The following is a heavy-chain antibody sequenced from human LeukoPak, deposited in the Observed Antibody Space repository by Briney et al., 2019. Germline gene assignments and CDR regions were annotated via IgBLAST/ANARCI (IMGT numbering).Heavy chain of an antibody. J-gene: IGHJ4*02. CDR1: GGPLTSYY. D-gene: IGHD1-26*01. Sequence: SETLSLTCAVSGGPLTSYYWSWIRQPPGKGLEWIGYIYYSGSTDYNASLKSRVTITKDTSKNQFSLNLRSVTAADTAVYYCARAGGVVGATTWNYWGQGILVTVSS. CDR2: IYYSGST. CDR3: ARAGGVVGATTWNY. V-gene: IGHV4-59*01.